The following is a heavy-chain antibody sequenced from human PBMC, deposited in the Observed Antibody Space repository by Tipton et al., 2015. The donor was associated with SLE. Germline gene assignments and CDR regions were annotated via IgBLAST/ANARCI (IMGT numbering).Heavy chain of an antibody. D-gene: IGHD1-26*01. J-gene: IGHJ5*02. CDR3: ARGRGIVGVNWFDP. V-gene: IGHV4-34*01. Sequence: TLSLTCAVYGGSFSGYYWSWIRQPPGKGLEWIGEINHSGSTNYNPSLKSRGTISVDTSKNQFSLKLSSVTAADTAVYYCARGRGIVGVNWFDPWGQGTLVTVSS. CDR2: INHSGST. CDR1: GGSFSGYY.